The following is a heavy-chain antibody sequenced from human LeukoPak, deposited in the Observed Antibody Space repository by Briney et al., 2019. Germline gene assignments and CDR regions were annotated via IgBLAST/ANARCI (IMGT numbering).Heavy chain of an antibody. CDR2: IYYSGST. CDR1: GGSISSYY. CDR3: ARALLYKSGAFDI. D-gene: IGHD2-2*02. Sequence: PSETLSLTCTVSGGSISSYYWSWIRQPPGKGLEWIGYIYYSGSTNYNPSLKSRVTISVDTSKNQFSLKLSSVTAADTAVYYYARALLYKSGAFDIWGQGTMVTVSS. J-gene: IGHJ3*02. V-gene: IGHV4-59*01.